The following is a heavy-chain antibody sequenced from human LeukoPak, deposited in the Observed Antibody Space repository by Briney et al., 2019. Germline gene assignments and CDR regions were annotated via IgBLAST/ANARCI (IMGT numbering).Heavy chain of an antibody. CDR2: IHYTGKN. J-gene: IGHJ4*02. D-gene: IGHD2-8*02. CDR3: AKWHGRLLAFDS. CDR1: GDSITNYY. Sequence: PSETLSLTCSVSGDSITNYYWNWVRQPPGKGLEWIGYIHYTGKNYYNPSLKSRITMSVDTSKSQFSPKLSSVTTADTAVYYCAKWHGRLLAFDSWGQGALVTVSS. V-gene: IGHV4-59*01.